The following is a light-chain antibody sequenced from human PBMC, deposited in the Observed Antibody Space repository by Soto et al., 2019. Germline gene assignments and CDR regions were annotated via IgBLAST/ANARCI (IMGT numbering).Light chain of an antibody. J-gene: IGKJ1*01. CDR3: QQYNSYWT. Sequence: DIHMTQSPSTLYASIAERVTITYLSSQSIASELAWYQQIPGKATKLIIYTASSLESGVPSRFSGSGSGTEFTLTISSLQPDDFATYYCQQYNSYWTFGQGTKVDVK. V-gene: IGKV1-5*03. CDR1: QSIASE. CDR2: TAS.